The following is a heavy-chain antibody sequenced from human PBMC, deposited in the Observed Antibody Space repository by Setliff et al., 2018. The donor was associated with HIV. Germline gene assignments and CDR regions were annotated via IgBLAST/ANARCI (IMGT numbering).Heavy chain of an antibody. CDR1: GFTFSSYG. CDR3: AKDRLEWLAPDGFDI. CDR2: IWYDGSNK. J-gene: IGHJ3*02. Sequence: GGSLRLSCAASGFTFSSYGIHWVLQAPGKGLEWVALIWYDGSNKYYADPVKGRFTISRDNSKNTLYLQMGSLRAEDTAVYYCAKDRLEWLAPDGFDIWGLGTMVTVSS. V-gene: IGHV3-33*06. D-gene: IGHD3-3*01.